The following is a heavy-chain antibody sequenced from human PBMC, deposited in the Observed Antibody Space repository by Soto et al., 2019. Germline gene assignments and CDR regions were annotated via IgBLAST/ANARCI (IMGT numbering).Heavy chain of an antibody. CDR3: AKGGPVTFCSGGRCYFDY. CDR1: GFTFDDYA. V-gene: IGHV3-9*01. CDR2: ISWNSNII. D-gene: IGHD2-15*01. Sequence: EVHLVESGGGLVQPGRSLRLSCAASGFTFDDYAMHWVRRVPGKGLEWVSIISWNSNIIGYADSVEGRFTISRDNAKNSLYLQMNSLRPEDTAFYYCAKGGPVTFCSGGRCYFDYWGQGILVTVSS. J-gene: IGHJ4*02.